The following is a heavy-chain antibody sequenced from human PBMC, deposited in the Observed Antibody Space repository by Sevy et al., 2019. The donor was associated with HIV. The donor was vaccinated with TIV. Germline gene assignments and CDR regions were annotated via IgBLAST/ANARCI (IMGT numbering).Heavy chain of an antibody. J-gene: IGHJ1*01. CDR2: ISAYNGNT. V-gene: IGHV1-18*01. Sequence: ASVKVSCKASGYTFTSYGISWVRQAPGQGLEWMGWISAYNGNTNCAQKLQGRVTMTTDTSTSTAYMELRSLRSDDTAVYYCARGAHPYYYDSSGYYAEYFQHWGQGTLVTVSS. D-gene: IGHD3-22*01. CDR3: ARGAHPYYYDSSGYYAEYFQH. CDR1: GYTFTSYG.